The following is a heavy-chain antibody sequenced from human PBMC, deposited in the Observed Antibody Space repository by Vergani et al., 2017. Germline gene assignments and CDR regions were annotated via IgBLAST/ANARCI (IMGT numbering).Heavy chain of an antibody. CDR2: ISWNSGSI. J-gene: IGHJ4*02. CDR1: GFTFDDYA. Sequence: EVQLVESGGGLVQPGRSLRLSCAASGFTFDDYAMHWVRQAPGKGLEWVSGISWNSGSIGYADSVKGRFTISGDNAKNSLYLQMNSLRAEDTALYYCAKDSGSSTSCLIDYWGQGTLVTVSS. CDR3: AKDSGSSTSCLIDY. V-gene: IGHV3-9*01. D-gene: IGHD2-2*01.